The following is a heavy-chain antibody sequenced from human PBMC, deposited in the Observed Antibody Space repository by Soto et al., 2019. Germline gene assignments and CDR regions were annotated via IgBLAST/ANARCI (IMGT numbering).Heavy chain of an antibody. CDR3: ATIAAAGTC. Sequence: QVQLGQSGAEVKKPGSSVKVSCKASGGTFSSYAISWVRQAPGQGLEWMGGITPIFGTANYAQKFQGRVTITADESTSTAYMELSSLRSEDTAAYYCATIAAAGTCWGQGTLVTVSS. D-gene: IGHD6-13*01. J-gene: IGHJ4*02. CDR1: GGTFSSYA. CDR2: ITPIFGTA. V-gene: IGHV1-69*12.